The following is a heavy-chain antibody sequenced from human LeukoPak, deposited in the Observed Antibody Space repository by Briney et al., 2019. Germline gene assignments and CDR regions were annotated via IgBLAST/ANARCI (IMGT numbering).Heavy chain of an antibody. D-gene: IGHD3-22*01. V-gene: IGHV3-53*01. CDR1: GFTVSSNY. J-gene: IGHJ4*02. CDR3: ARALLYYYDSSGYPFGY. Sequence: GGSLRLSCAASGFTVSSNYMSWVRQAPGKGLEWVSVIYSGGSTYYADSVKGRFTISRDNSKNTLYLQMNSLRAEDTAVYYCARALLYYYDSSGYPFGYWGQGTLVTVYS. CDR2: IYSGGST.